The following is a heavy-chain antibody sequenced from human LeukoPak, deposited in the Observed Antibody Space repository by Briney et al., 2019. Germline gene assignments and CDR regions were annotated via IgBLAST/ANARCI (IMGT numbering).Heavy chain of an antibody. Sequence: RSSETLSLTCTVSGGSISSSSYYWGWIRQPPGKGLEWIGSIYYSGSTYYNPSLKSRVTISVDTSKNQFSLKLSSVTAADTAVYYCARDSEVKQLVGYNWFDPWGQGTLVTVSS. CDR3: ARDSEVKQLVGYNWFDP. CDR1: GGSISSSSYY. J-gene: IGHJ5*02. V-gene: IGHV4-39*07. D-gene: IGHD6-6*01. CDR2: IYYSGST.